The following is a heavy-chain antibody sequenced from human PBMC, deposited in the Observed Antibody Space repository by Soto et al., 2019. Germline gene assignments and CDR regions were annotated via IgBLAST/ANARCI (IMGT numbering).Heavy chain of an antibody. CDR1: GGSISSSSYY. V-gene: IGHV4-39*01. Sequence: SETLSLTCTVSGGSISSSSYYWGWIRQPPGKGLEWIGSIYYSGSTYYNPSLKSRVTISVDTSKNQFSLKLSSVTAADTAVYYCAIFPMGGWFSYYYGMDVWGQGTTVTV. CDR3: AIFPMGGWFSYYYGMDV. CDR2: IYYSGST. J-gene: IGHJ6*02. D-gene: IGHD6-19*01.